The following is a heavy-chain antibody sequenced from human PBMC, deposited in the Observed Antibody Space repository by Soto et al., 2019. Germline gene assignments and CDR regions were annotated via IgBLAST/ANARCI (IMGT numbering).Heavy chain of an antibody. D-gene: IGHD6-13*01. CDR1: GFIVSSSY. V-gene: IGHV3-53*02. J-gene: IGHJ4*02. CDR3: ARCSGWYGQCYFDC. Sequence: DVQPVETGGGLIQPGGSLRLSCAASGFIVSSSYMSWVRQAPGKGLEWVSVIYSDGRTYYADSVKGRFTISRDNSKNTLYLQMNSLSAEDTAVYYCARCSGWYGQCYFDCWGQGTRVTVSS. CDR2: IYSDGRT.